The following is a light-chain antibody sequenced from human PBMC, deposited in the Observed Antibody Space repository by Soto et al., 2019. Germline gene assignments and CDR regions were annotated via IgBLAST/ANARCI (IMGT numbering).Light chain of an antibody. CDR1: QSISTW. J-gene: IGKJ1*01. Sequence: DIQMTQSPSTLSASVGDRVTITCRASQSISTWLAWYQQKPGKAPKLLIYDASSLESGVPSRFSGSGSETEFTLTITSLQPDDFATYYCQQYNSYSRAFGQGT. CDR3: QQYNSYSRA. V-gene: IGKV1-5*01. CDR2: DAS.